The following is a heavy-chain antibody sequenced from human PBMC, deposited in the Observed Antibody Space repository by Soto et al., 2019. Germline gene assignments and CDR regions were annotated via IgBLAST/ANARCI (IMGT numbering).Heavy chain of an antibody. CDR2: ISNDGRNE. J-gene: IGHJ5*02. D-gene: IGHD1-26*01. CDR3: ANEWAPLT. CDR1: GFTFSSYG. Sequence: QVQLVESGGGVVQPGRSLRLSCAASGFTFSSYGMHWVRQAPGKGLEWVAVISNDGRNEYYADSVKGRFTISRDNSKNTLYLQMNSLRGEDPAVYYCANEWAPLTWGQGTLVTVSS. V-gene: IGHV3-30*18.